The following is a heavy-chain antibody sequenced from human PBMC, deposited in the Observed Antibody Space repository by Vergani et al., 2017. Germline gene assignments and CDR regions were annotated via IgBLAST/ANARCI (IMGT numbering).Heavy chain of an antibody. J-gene: IGHJ3*02. CDR2: IYCDDDK. D-gene: IGHD5-24*01. Sequence: QITLKESGPTLVKPTQTLTLTCTFSGFSLSTSGVGVGWIRQPPGKALEWLALIYCDDDKRYSPSLKSRLTITKDTSKNQVVLTMTNMDPVDTATYYCAHLNVEMATIDAFDIWGQGTMVTVSS. CDR1: GFSLSTSGVG. V-gene: IGHV2-5*02. CDR3: AHLNVEMATIDAFDI.